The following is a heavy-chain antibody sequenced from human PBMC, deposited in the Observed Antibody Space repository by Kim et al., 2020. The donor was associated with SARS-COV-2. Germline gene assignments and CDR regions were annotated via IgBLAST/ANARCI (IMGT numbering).Heavy chain of an antibody. CDR3: AREGEYCGGGCYSRPMDV. CDR2: ISWNSGNI. D-gene: IGHD2-21*02. V-gene: IGHV3-9*01. CDR1: GFSFDDFP. J-gene: IGHJ6*02. Sequence: SLRLSCAASGFSFDDFPMHWVRQAPGKGLEWVSGISWNSGNIHYADSVKGRFTISRDNAKNSLYLQMNSLRPEDTALYYCAREGEYCGGGCYSRPMDVWGQGTTVTVSS.